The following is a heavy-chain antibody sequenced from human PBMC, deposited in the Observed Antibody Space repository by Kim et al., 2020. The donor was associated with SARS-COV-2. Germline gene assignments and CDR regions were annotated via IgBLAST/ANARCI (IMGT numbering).Heavy chain of an antibody. D-gene: IGHD2-2*01. J-gene: IGHJ4*02. V-gene: IGHV1-2*02. CDR3: ARSDCSSTSCYLDY. Sequence: AQKFQGRVTMTRDTSISTAYMELSRLRSDDTAVYYCARSDCSSTSCYLDYWGQGTLVTVSS.